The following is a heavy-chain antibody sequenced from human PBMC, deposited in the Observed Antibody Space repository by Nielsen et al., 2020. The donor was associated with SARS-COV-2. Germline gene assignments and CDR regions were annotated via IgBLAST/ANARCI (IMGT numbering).Heavy chain of an antibody. CDR2: NNSSNNYI. CDR3: ARAITPLRFLEWLSFDY. Sequence: GESLKISCAASAFTFSTYTMNWVRQAAGKGLEWVSSNNSSNNYISYADSLKGRFTISRDNAKNSLYLQMNSLRAEDTAVYYCARAITPLRFLEWLSFDYWGQGTLVTVLL. CDR1: AFTFSTYT. D-gene: IGHD3-3*01. J-gene: IGHJ4*02. V-gene: IGHV3-21*01.